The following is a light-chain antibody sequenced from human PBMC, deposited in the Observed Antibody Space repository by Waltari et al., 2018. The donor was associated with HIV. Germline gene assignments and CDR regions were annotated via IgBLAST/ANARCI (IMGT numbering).Light chain of an antibody. J-gene: IGKJ2*01. CDR2: DTS. Sequence: DIHLTQSPSSLSASVGDRVTITCRVSQRISSSLNWYQHRPGKAPNLIIFDTSSLQSGVPSRFNGSCSGTDFTLTISSLQPEDFVTYYCQQSYTTLYTFGQGTRLEIK. CDR1: QRISSS. V-gene: IGKV1-39*01. CDR3: QQSYTTLYT.